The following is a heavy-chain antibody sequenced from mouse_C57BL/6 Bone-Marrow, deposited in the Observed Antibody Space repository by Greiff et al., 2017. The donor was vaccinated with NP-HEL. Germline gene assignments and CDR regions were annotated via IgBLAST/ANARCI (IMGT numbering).Heavy chain of an antibody. Sequence: VQGVESGGGLVKPGGSLKLSCAASGFTFSSYAMSWVRQTPEKRLEWVATISDGGSYTYYPDNVKGRFTISRDNAKNNLYLQMSHLKSEDTAMYYCARDGYDAMDYWGQGTSVTVSS. CDR1: GFTFSSYA. V-gene: IGHV5-4*01. CDR3: ARDGYDAMDY. CDR2: ISDGGSYT. J-gene: IGHJ4*01.